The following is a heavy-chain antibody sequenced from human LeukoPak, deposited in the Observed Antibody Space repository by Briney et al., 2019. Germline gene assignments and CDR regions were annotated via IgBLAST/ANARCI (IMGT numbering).Heavy chain of an antibody. CDR2: INHSGST. CDR1: GESFSGYY. D-gene: IGHD2-2*01. CDR3: ARDCSSTSCYFP. V-gene: IGHV4-34*01. J-gene: IGHJ5*02. Sequence: SETLSLTCAVYGESFSGYYWSWIRQPPGKGLEWIGEINHSGSTNYNPSLKSRVTISVDTSKNQFSLKLSSVTAADTAVYYCARDCSSTSCYFPWGQGTLVTVSS.